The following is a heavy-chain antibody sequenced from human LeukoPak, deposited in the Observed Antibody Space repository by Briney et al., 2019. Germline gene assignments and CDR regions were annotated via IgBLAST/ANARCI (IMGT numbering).Heavy chain of an antibody. CDR1: GFTFSCYA. V-gene: IGHV3-23*01. J-gene: IGHJ4*02. CDR3: ARTAGYYYDSSGYWEY. CDR2: ISGSGSST. D-gene: IGHD3-22*01. Sequence: GGSLRLSCAASGFTFSCYAMSWVRQAPGKGPEWVSAISGSGSSTYYADSVKGRFTISRDNSKNTLYLQMNSLRAEDTAVYYCARTAGYYYDSSGYWEYWGQGTLVTVSS.